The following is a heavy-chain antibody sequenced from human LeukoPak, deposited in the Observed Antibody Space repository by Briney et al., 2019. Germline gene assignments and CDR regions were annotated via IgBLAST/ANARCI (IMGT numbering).Heavy chain of an antibody. Sequence: SETLSLTCTVSGGSISSSSYYWGWIRQPPGKGLEWIGSIYYSGSTYYNPSLKSRVTISVDTSKNQFSLKLSSVTAADTAVYYCASRDVGVGAFDYWGQGTLVTVSS. CDR2: IYYSGST. J-gene: IGHJ4*02. V-gene: IGHV4-39*01. CDR3: ASRDVGVGAFDY. D-gene: IGHD1-26*01. CDR1: GGSISSSSYY.